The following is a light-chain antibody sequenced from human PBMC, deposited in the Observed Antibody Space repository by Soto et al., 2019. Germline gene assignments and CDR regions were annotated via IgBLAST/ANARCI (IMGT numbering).Light chain of an antibody. V-gene: IGKV3-20*01. CDR3: QQYGHSPLT. CDR1: QSVRSNF. CDR2: GAS. J-gene: IGKJ4*01. Sequence: DIVLTQSPGTLSLSPGERATLSCTASQSVRSNFLAWYRQRPGQAPRLLIYGASSRAAGTPDRFSSSGSGTDFTLTISRLEHEDFAVFYCQQYGHSPLTFGGGTKVEIK.